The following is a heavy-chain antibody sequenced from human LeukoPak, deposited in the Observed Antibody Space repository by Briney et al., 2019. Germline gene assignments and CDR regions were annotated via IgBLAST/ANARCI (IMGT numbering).Heavy chain of an antibody. CDR2: INPSGGST. CDR3: ARDRSVDTAMVALFDY. J-gene: IGHJ4*02. D-gene: IGHD5-18*01. CDR1: GYTFTGYY. V-gene: IGHV1-46*01. Sequence: ASVKVSCKASGYTFTGYYMHWVRQAPGQGLEWMGWINPSGGSTSYAQKFQGRVTMTRDTSTSTVYMELSSLRSEDTAVYYCARDRSVDTAMVALFDYWGQGTLVTVSS.